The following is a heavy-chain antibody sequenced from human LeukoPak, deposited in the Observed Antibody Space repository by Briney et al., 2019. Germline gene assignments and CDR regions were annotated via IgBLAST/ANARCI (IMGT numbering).Heavy chain of an antibody. V-gene: IGHV4-59*08. Sequence: SETLSLTCTVSGGSISSYYWRWIRQPPGKGLEWIGYMSYSASTDYNPSLKSRVTISLDTSKNQFSLKLSSVTAADTAVYYCARHGGSYSFDYWGQGTLVTVSS. CDR2: MSYSAST. J-gene: IGHJ4*02. CDR3: ARHGGSYSFDY. CDR1: GGSISSYY. D-gene: IGHD1-26*01.